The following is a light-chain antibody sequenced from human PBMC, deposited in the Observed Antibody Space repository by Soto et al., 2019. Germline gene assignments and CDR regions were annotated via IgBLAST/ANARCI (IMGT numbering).Light chain of an antibody. CDR2: GAS. CDR1: QSLSSTY. CDR3: QQYDTSPDT. Sequence: EIVLTQSPGTLSLSPGERATLSCRASQSLSSTYLAWYQQKSGQAPRLLIYGASSRATGIPDRFCGSGSGTDFTLTISRLEPEDFAVYYCQQYDTSPDTFGQGTRLEIK. J-gene: IGKJ2*01. V-gene: IGKV3-20*01.